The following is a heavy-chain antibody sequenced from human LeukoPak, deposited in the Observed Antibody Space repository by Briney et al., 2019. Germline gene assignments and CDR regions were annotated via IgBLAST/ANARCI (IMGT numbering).Heavy chain of an antibody. Sequence: PSGTLSLTCDVFGGSITTNNWWNWVRQPPGKGLEWIGEVYYTGSTNYNPSLRRRLFISVDKSKNQFSLRLSSVTAADTAVYYCARDHTAVAGTLGLFDPWGQGTLVTVSS. J-gene: IGHJ5*02. CDR3: ARDHTAVAGTLGLFDP. CDR2: VYYTGST. CDR1: GGSITTNNW. V-gene: IGHV4-4*02. D-gene: IGHD6-19*01.